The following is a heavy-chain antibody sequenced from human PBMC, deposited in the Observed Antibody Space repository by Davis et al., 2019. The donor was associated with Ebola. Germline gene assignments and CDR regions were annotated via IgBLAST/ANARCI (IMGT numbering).Heavy chain of an antibody. CDR1: GGSISSSYY. CDR2: IYYSGST. CDR3: ARLRMGGHGMDV. Sequence: MPSETLSLTCAVSGGSISSSYYWSWIRQPPGKGLEWIGYIYYSGSTNYNPSLKSRVTISVDTSKNQFSLKLSSVTAADTAVYYCARLRMGGHGMDVWGQGTTVTVSS. D-gene: IGHD1-26*01. J-gene: IGHJ6*02. V-gene: IGHV4-59*08.